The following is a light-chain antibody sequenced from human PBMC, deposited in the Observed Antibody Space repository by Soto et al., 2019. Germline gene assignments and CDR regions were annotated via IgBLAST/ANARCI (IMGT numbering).Light chain of an antibody. Sequence: EVVLTQSPATLSLSPGEGATLSCRASQSVNRRLGWYQQKPGQAATLLIYDASNRATGIPARFSGSGSDTDFTLTISSLEPADFAFYYCQQRDDCPLTFGGGTRVEIK. CDR1: QSVNRR. CDR3: QQRDDCPLT. J-gene: IGKJ4*01. V-gene: IGKV3-11*01. CDR2: DAS.